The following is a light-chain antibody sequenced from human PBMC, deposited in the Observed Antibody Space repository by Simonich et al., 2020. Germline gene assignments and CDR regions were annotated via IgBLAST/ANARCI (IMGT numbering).Light chain of an antibody. V-gene: IGKV4-1*01. CDR3: QKYYSTPWT. J-gene: IGKJ1*01. Sequence: DIVMTQSPDSLAVSLGERATINCKSSQSVLYSSNNKNYLAWYQKKPGQPPKLLIYLASTRESGVPDRFSGSGSGTDFTLTISSLQAEDVAVYYCQKYYSTPWTFGQGTKVEIK. CDR1: QSVLYSSNNKNY. CDR2: LAS.